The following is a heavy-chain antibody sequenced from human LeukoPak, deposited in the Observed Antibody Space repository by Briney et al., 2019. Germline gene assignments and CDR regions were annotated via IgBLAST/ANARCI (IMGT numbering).Heavy chain of an antibody. D-gene: IGHD1-7*01. CDR1: GFTFTSSA. V-gene: IGHV1-58*01. J-gene: IGHJ5*02. CDR3: ARDPPVQDPRGLTGTHPGGLFDP. Sequence: GASVKVSCKASGFTFTSSAVQWVRQARGQRLEWIGWIVVGSGNTNYAQKFQERVTITRDMSTSTAYMELSSLRSEDTAVYYCARDPPVQDPRGLTGTHPGGLFDPWGQGTLVTVSS. CDR2: IVVGSGNT.